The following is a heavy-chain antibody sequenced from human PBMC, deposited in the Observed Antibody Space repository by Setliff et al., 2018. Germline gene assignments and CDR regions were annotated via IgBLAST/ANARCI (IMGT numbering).Heavy chain of an antibody. D-gene: IGHD6-13*01. CDR2: IYYSGST. J-gene: IGHJ4*02. Sequence: SETLSLTCTVSGGSISGSSYYWGWIRQPPGKGLEWIGSIYYSGSTYYNPSLTSRVTISVDTSKNQFSLKLSSVTAADTAVYYCTRRGISISWFQGYFYYWGQGTLVTVSS. CDR1: GGSISGSSYY. CDR3: TRRGISISWFQGYFYY. V-gene: IGHV4-39*01.